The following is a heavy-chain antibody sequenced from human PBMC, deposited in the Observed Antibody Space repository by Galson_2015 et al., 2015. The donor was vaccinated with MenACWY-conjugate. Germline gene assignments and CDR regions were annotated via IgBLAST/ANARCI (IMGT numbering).Heavy chain of an antibody. CDR3: AKRYDAYDSYYYSGLDV. Sequence: SLRLSCAASGFTFNNYVMSWVRQAPGKGLEWVSTISHTGFATYYADSVKGRFTISRDDSKNTLYLEVNSLRFDDTATYFCAKRYDAYDSYYYSGLDVWGQGTTVTVSS. V-gene: IGHV3-23*01. J-gene: IGHJ6*02. CDR2: ISHTGFAT. CDR1: GFTFNNYV. D-gene: IGHD5-12*01.